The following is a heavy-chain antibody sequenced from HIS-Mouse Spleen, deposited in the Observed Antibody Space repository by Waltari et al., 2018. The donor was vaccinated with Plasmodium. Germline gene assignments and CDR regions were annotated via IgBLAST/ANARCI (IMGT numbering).Heavy chain of an antibody. CDR1: GGSFSGYY. V-gene: IGHV4-34*01. CDR3: ARAPIRDAFDI. J-gene: IGHJ3*02. D-gene: IGHD3-9*01. Sequence: QVQLQQWGAGLLKPSETLSLTCAVYGGSFSGYYWSWIRQPPGKGLEGIGEIHPSGSNNYNPSLKSRVTISVDTSKNQFSLKLGSVTAADTAVYYCARAPIRDAFDIWGQGTMVTVSS. CDR2: IHPSGSN.